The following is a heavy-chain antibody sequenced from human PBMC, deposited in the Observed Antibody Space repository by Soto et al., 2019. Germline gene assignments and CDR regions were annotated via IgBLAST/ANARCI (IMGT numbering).Heavy chain of an antibody. CDR3: AKKFHNSERYYYPFDY. J-gene: IGHJ4*02. CDR2: ISGSGAGT. D-gene: IGHD1-26*01. Sequence: EVQLLESGGGSVQPEESLRLSCSASGFTFSTYAMVWVRQAPGKGLEWVSSISGSGAGTYYADSVKGRFTISRDNSRNTLYLQMNSLRAEDTAVYYCAKKFHNSERYYYPFDYWGQGTLVTVSS. CDR1: GFTFSTYA. V-gene: IGHV3-23*01.